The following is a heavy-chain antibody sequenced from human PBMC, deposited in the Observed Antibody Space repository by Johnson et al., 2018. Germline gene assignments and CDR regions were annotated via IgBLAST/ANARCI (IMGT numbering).Heavy chain of an antibody. Sequence: QVQLQESGPGLVKPSETLSLTCSVSGGSINNFYWSWIRPPPGKGLEWIGYIYYSGSTHYTPSLESRVTIAVATSKNQFSPKLTSVTTADTAVYYCARQTVTNAFDLWGQGTMVTVSS. J-gene: IGHJ3*01. D-gene: IGHD4-11*01. V-gene: IGHV4-59*01. CDR1: GGSINNFY. CDR3: ARQTVTNAFDL. CDR2: IYYSGST.